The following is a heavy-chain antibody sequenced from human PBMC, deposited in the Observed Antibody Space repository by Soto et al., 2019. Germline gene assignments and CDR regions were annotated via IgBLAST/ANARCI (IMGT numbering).Heavy chain of an antibody. CDR1: GFPLTTSGVG. D-gene: IGHD3-3*01. CDR3: AHRVLRTVFGLVTTTAIYFDF. V-gene: IGHV2-5*02. J-gene: IGHJ4*02. Sequence: QITLKESGPTVVKPTETLTLTCTFSGFPLTTSGVGVGWVRQSPAKAPEWLAPIYWDDDKRYSTSLNSRLIITKDTSKNQVVLTMANVDPADTATYYCAHRVLRTVFGLVTTTAIYFDFWGPGTPVVVSS. CDR2: IYWDDDK.